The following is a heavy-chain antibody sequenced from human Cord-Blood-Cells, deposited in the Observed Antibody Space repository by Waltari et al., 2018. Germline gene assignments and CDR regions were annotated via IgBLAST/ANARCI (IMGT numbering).Heavy chain of an antibody. CDR1: GGSFSGSY. CDR3: ARGLAIAAAGNRGLGY. J-gene: IGHJ4*02. Sequence: QVQLQQWGAGLLKPSETLSPTCAVYGGSFSGSYWSWIRPPSGKGLEWIGEINHSGSTNYNPSLKSRVTISVDTSKNQFSLKLSSVTAADTAVYYCARGLAIAAAGNRGLGYWGQGTLVTVSS. CDR2: INHSGST. D-gene: IGHD6-13*01. V-gene: IGHV4-34*01.